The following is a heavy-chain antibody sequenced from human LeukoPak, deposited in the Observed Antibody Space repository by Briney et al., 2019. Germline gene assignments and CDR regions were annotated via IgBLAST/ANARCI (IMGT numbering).Heavy chain of an antibody. V-gene: IGHV4-59*01. CDR1: GGSISSYH. J-gene: IGHJ4*02. CDR3: AREGGSGSYSI. D-gene: IGHD3-10*01. Sequence: SETLSLTCTVSGGSISSYHWSWIRQPPGKGLEWIGYIYYSGSTNYNPSLKSRVTMSVDTSKNQFSLKLSSVTAADTAVYYCAREGGSGSYSIWGQGTLVTVSS. CDR2: IYYSGST.